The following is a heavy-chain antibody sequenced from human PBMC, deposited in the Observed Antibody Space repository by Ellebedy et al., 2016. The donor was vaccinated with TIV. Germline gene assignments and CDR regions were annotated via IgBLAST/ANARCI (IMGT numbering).Heavy chain of an antibody. Sequence: SGPTLVKPTQTLTLTCTFSGFSLSASGVAVGWIRQPPSKALEWLGIIYWDDDKRYSPSLKSRLTITKDTSKNQVVLTLTNMDPLDTATYYCAHKGDWESTFHTWGQGALVTVSS. V-gene: IGHV2-5*02. J-gene: IGHJ3*02. CDR3: AHKGDWESTFHT. CDR2: IYWDDDK. D-gene: IGHD2-21*02. CDR1: GFSLSASGVA.